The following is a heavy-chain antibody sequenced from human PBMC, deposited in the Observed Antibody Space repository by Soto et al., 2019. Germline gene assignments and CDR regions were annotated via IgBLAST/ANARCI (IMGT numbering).Heavy chain of an antibody. V-gene: IGHV1-69*13. CDR2: IIPIFGTA. CDR1: GGTFSSYA. CDR3: ATRPMVRGVITYYYGMDV. Sequence: VKVSCKASGGTFSSYAISWVRQAPGQGLEWMGGIIPIFGTANYAQKFQGRVTITADESTSTAYMELSSLRSEDTAVYYCATRPMVRGVITYYYGMDVWGQGTTVTVSS. J-gene: IGHJ6*02. D-gene: IGHD3-10*01.